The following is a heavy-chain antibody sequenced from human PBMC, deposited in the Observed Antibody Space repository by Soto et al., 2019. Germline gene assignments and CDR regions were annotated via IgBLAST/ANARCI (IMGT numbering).Heavy chain of an antibody. CDR3: ARGSDGGGAS. Sequence: QAQLQQWGAGLLKPSATRSLTCDVYGESFSGNYWSWSRHHPGEGLEWIGEINLSGSTNYSPSLKSPATISADTSKHQSYLKLRSAMPVDAAVYYCARGSDGGGASWGKGTLVTVSS. V-gene: IGHV4-34*01. CDR1: GESFSGNY. D-gene: IGHD4-17*01. J-gene: IGHJ5*02. CDR2: INLSGST.